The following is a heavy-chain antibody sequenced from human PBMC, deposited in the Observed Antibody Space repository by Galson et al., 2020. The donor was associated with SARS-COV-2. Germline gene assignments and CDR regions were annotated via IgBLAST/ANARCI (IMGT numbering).Heavy chain of an antibody. D-gene: IGHD3-22*01. J-gene: IGHJ5*02. CDR2: FDSEDGET. CDR3: ATGPPVITTWWFDP. V-gene: IGHV1-24*01. CDR1: GYTLTELS. Sequence: ASVKVSCKVSGYTLTELSTHWVRHAPAKGREWMGGFDSEDGETIYAQKFQGRVTMTEDTSTDTAYMELSSLRSEDTAVYYCATGPPVITTWWFDPWGQGTLVTVSS.